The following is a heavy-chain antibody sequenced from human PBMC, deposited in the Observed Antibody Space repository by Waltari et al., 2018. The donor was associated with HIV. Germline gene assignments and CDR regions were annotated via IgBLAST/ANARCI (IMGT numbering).Heavy chain of an antibody. CDR2: SGGSGGST. Sequence: EVQVLESGGGLVQPGGSLRLSCAASGFTFISYAMSWGRQAPGKGLEWVSGSGGSGGSTYYADAVKGRFTISRDNSKNTLYLQMNSLRAEDTAVYYCANPNAEDYWGQGTLVTVSS. D-gene: IGHD7-27*01. CDR3: ANPNAEDY. V-gene: IGHV3-23*01. CDR1: GFTFISYA. J-gene: IGHJ4*02.